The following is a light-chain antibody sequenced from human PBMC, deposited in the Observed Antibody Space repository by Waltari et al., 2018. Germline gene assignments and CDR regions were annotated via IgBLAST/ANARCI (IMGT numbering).Light chain of an antibody. CDR3: LLYYGGAQLGV. CDR2: STR. CDR1: TGAVTSGYY. Sequence: QTVVTQEPSLTVSPGGTVTLTCASSTGAVTSGYYPNWFQQNPGQAPRALIYSTRNTHSWAPARFSGSLLGGKAALTLAGVQPEDEAEYYCLLYYGGAQLGVFGGGTKLTVL. V-gene: IGLV7-43*01. J-gene: IGLJ3*02.